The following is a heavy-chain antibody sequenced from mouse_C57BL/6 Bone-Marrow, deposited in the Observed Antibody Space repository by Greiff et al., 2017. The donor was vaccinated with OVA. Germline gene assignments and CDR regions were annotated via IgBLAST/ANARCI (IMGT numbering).Heavy chain of an antibody. CDR1: GFTFSSYA. V-gene: IGHV5-4*01. D-gene: IGHD5-1*01. Sequence: EVQLVESGGGLVKPGGSLKLSCAASGFTFSSYAMSWVRQTPEKRLEWVATISDGGSYTYYPDNVKGRFTISRDNAKNNLYLQMSHLKSEDTAMYYCARTYRPYAMDYWGQGTSVTVSS. CDR2: ISDGGSYT. J-gene: IGHJ4*01. CDR3: ARTYRPYAMDY.